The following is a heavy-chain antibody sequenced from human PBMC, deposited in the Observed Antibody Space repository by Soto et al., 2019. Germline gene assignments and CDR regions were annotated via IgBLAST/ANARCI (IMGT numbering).Heavy chain of an antibody. D-gene: IGHD2-21*01. CDR1: GFTFSNYA. CDR3: AKKNIVRAPFDY. J-gene: IGHJ4*02. V-gene: IGHV3-23*01. Sequence: EVQLLESGGGLVQPGGSLRLSCAASGFTFSNYAMSWVRQAPGKGLEWVSAITDGGDSTYYADSVKGRFTISRDNSKNTLYRQMNSLRAEDTAVYYCAKKNIVRAPFDYWGQGTLVTVSS. CDR2: ITDGGDST.